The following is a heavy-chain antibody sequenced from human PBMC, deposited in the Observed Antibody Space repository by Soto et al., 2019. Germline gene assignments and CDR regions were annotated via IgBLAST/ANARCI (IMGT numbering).Heavy chain of an antibody. CDR1: GFTFSSYE. V-gene: IGHV3-48*03. CDR2: ISSSVTTI. J-gene: IGHJ4*02. Sequence: GSLRLSCAASGFTFSSYEMNWVRQAPGKGLEWLSYISSSVTTIYYADSVKGRFTIPRDNAKNSLYLQMNSLRAEDTAVYYCARSQPGPFDYWGQGTRVTVSS. CDR3: ARSQPGPFDY. D-gene: IGHD2-8*02.